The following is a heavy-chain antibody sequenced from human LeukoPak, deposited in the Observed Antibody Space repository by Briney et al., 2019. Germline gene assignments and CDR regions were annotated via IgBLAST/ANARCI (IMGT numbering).Heavy chain of an antibody. D-gene: IGHD6-6*01. CDR3: ARVKYSSSSFYYYYYYMDV. Sequence: PSETLSLTCTVSGGSISSHYWSWIRQPPGKGLEWIGYIYYSGSTNYNPSLKSRVTISVDTSKNQFSLKLSSVTAADTAVYYCARVKYSSSSFYYYYYYMDVWGKGTTVTVSS. CDR2: IYYSGST. CDR1: GGSISSHY. J-gene: IGHJ6*03. V-gene: IGHV4-59*11.